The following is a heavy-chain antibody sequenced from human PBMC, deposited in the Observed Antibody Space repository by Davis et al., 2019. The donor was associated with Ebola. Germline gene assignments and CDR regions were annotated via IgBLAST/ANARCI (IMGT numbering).Heavy chain of an antibody. Sequence: GGSLRLSCAASGFTFTTYAMMWVRQAPGKGLEWVSSISSGVGVPYYADSVKDRFTISRDNSKNTLFLQMSSLRAEDTAVYYCAKDRGYYFDSSGYYSVGFDSWGQGTLVTV. CDR2: ISSGVGVP. D-gene: IGHD3-22*01. J-gene: IGHJ5*01. CDR3: AKDRGYYFDSSGYYSVGFDS. CDR1: GFTFTTYA. V-gene: IGHV3-23*01.